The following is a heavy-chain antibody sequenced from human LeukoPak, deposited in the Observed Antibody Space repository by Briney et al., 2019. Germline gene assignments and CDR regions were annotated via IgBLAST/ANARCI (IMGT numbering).Heavy chain of an antibody. Sequence: ASVKVSCKASGYTFTSYDINWVRQATGQGLEWMGIINPSGGSTSYAQKFQGRVTMTGDTSTSTVYMELSSLRSEDTAVYYCARDYYDSSGLDYWGQGTLVTVSS. CDR3: ARDYYDSSGLDY. V-gene: IGHV1-46*01. CDR2: INPSGGST. D-gene: IGHD3-22*01. J-gene: IGHJ4*02. CDR1: GYTFTSYD.